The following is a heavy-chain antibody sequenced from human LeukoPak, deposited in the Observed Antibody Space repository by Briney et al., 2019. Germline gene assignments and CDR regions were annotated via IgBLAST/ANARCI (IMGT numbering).Heavy chain of an antibody. J-gene: IGHJ4*02. Sequence: GASVKVSCKASGGTFSSYAISWVRQAPGQGLEWMGGIIPIFGTANYAQKFQGRVTMARDTSTSTVYMELSSLRSEDTAVYYCARDQQLVGTYFDYWGQGTLVTVSS. V-gene: IGHV1-69*05. D-gene: IGHD6-13*01. CDR3: ARDQQLVGTYFDY. CDR1: GGTFSSYA. CDR2: IIPIFGTA.